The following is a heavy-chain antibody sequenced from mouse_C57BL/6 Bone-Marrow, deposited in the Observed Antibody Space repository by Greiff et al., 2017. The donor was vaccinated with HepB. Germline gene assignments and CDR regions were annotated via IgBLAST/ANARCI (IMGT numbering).Heavy chain of an antibody. Sequence: EVQGVESGGDLVKPGGSLKLSCAASGFTFSSYGMSWVRQTPDKRLEWVATISSGGSYTYYPDSVKGQFTISRDNAKNTLYLQMSSLKSEDTAMYYCARSSMDYWGQGTSVTVSS. CDR3: ARSSMDY. J-gene: IGHJ4*01. CDR1: GFTFSSYG. V-gene: IGHV5-6*01. CDR2: ISSGGSYT.